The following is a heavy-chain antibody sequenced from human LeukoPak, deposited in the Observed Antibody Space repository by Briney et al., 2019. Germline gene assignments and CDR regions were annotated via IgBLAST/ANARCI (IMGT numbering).Heavy chain of an antibody. CDR3: ARSHIVVVPGARQFDY. D-gene: IGHD2-2*01. J-gene: IGHJ4*02. CDR1: GYTFTNYG. V-gene: IGHV1-18*04. Sequence: ASVKVSCKASGYTFTNYGISWVRQAPGQGLEWMGCISAYNGNTKYTQKLQGRVTMTTDTSTSTAYMELRSLRSDDTAVYYCARSHIVVVPGARQFDYWGQGTLVTVSS. CDR2: ISAYNGNT.